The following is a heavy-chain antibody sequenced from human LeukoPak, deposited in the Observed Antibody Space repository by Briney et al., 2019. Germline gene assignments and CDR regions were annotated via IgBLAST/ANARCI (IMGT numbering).Heavy chain of an antibody. CDR1: GGSFSGYY. CDR3: ARRSYYYDSSGFDFDY. CDR2: INHSGST. Sequence: PSETLSLTCAVYGGSFSGYYWSWIRQPPGKGLEWMGEINHSGSTNYNPSLKSRVTISVDTSKNQFSLKLSSVTAADTAVYCCARRSYYYDSSGFDFDYWGQGTLVTVSS. J-gene: IGHJ4*02. V-gene: IGHV4-34*01. D-gene: IGHD3-22*01.